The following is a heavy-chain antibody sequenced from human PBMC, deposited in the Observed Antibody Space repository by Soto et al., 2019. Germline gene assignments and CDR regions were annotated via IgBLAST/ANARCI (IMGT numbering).Heavy chain of an antibody. CDR1: GFTFSSYG. D-gene: IGHD4-17*01. J-gene: IGHJ4*02. CDR3: APWVGAFDY. CDR2: ISYDGSNK. Sequence: QVQLVESGGGVVQPGRSLRLSCAASGFTFSSYGMHWVRQAPGKGLEWVAVISYDGSNKYYADSVKGRFTISRDNSKNTLHLQMNSLRAEDTAVYYCAPWVGAFDYWGQGTLVTVSS. V-gene: IGHV3-30*03.